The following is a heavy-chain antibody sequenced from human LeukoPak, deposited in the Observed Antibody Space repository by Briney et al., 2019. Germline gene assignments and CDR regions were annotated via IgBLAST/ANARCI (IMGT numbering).Heavy chain of an antibody. V-gene: IGHV1-3*04. CDR3: ARGYSGCFHY. Sequence: ASVKVSCKASGYTFTYRYLHWVRQAPGQGLEWMGWINTGSGNTKYSQRFQDRVTITMDTSASTVYMEMNDLGSEDTAVYYCARGYSGCFHYWGQGALVTVSS. CDR1: GYTFTYRY. J-gene: IGHJ4*02. D-gene: IGHD1-26*01. CDR2: INTGSGNT.